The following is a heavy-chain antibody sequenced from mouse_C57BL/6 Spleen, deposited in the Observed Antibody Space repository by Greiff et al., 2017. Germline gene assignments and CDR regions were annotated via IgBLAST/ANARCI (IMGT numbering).Heavy chain of an antibody. V-gene: IGHV1-69*01. D-gene: IGHD1-1*01. CDR2: IDPSDSYT. CDR1: GYTFTSYW. CDR3: ARRGSSYDYAMDY. J-gene: IGHJ4*01. Sequence: QVQLQQPGAELVMPGASVKLSCKASGYTFTSYWMHWVKQRPGQGLEWIGEIDPSDSYTNYTQKFKGKSTLTVDKSSSTAYMQLSRLTSEDSAVYYCARRGSSYDYAMDYWGQGTSVTVAS.